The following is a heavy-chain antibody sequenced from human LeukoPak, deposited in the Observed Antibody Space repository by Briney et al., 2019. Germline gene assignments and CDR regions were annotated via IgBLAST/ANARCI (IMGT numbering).Heavy chain of an antibody. Sequence: ASVKVSCKASGYTFTSYGISWVRQAPGQGLEWMGWISACNGNTNYAQKLQGRVTMTTDTSTSTAYMELRSLRSDDTAVYYCARGGVRYFDWLPVDYWGQGTLVTVSS. V-gene: IGHV1-18*01. J-gene: IGHJ4*02. CDR3: ARGGVRYFDWLPVDY. CDR2: ISACNGNT. CDR1: GYTFTSYG. D-gene: IGHD3-9*01.